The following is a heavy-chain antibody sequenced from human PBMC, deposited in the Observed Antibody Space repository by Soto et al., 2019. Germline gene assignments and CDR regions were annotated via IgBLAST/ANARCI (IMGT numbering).Heavy chain of an antibody. J-gene: IGHJ4*02. CDR1: GYTFTSYG. CDR2: INVYNGNT. Sequence: QVQLVQSGAEVKKPGASVKVSSKASGYTFTSYGISWVRQAPGQGLEWMGWINVYNGNTNYAQKIQGRVTMTTDTSTSTAYLELRSLRSDDTAVYFCARDTSRGEYDYWGQGTLVTVSS. D-gene: IGHD3-10*01. V-gene: IGHV1-18*01. CDR3: ARDTSRGEYDY.